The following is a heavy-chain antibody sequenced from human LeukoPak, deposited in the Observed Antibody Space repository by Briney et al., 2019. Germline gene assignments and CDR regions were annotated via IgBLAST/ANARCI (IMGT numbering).Heavy chain of an antibody. Sequence: PSETLSLTCAVYGGSFSGYYWSWIRQPPGKGLEWIGEISHSGSTNYNPSLKSRVTISVDTSKNQFSLKLSSVTAADTAVYYCAREAIYDSSGYYYVDYWGQGTLVTVSS. CDR2: ISHSGST. V-gene: IGHV4-34*01. D-gene: IGHD3-22*01. CDR1: GGSFSGYY. CDR3: AREAIYDSSGYYYVDY. J-gene: IGHJ4*02.